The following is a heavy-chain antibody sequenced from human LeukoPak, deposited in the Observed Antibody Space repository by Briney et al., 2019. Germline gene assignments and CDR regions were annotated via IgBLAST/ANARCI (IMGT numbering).Heavy chain of an antibody. Sequence: SVKVSCKASGGTFSSYAFSWVRQAPGQGLEWMEGIIPIFGTGNYAQKFQGRVTITADEFTSTVYMELSSLRSEDTAVYYCAADETGDRFEGYFDLWGRGPLVTVSS. CDR1: GGTFSSYA. J-gene: IGHJ2*01. CDR3: AADETGDRFEGYFDL. V-gene: IGHV1-69*13. CDR2: IIPIFGTG. D-gene: IGHD7-27*01.